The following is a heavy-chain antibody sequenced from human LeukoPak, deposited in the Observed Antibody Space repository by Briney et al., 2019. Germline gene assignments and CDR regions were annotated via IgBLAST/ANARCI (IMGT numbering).Heavy chain of an antibody. D-gene: IGHD6-19*01. J-gene: IGHJ4*02. V-gene: IGHV3-7*03. CDR3: AKDLAAVAGTVYPY. Sequence: GGSLRLSCAASGFPFNAYWMTWVRQAPGKGLEWVANIRQDGDTKYYVDSVKGRFTISRDNAMNSLYLQMNSLRAEDTAVYYCAKDLAAVAGTVYPYWGQGTLVTVSS. CDR1: GFPFNAYW. CDR2: IRQDGDTK.